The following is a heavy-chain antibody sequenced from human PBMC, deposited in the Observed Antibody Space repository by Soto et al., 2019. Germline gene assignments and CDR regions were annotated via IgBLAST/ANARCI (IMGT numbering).Heavy chain of an antibody. CDR2: ISSSSSYI. D-gene: IGHD3-3*01. J-gene: IGHJ4*02. CDR1: GFTFSSYS. CDR3: AKIQVRIFGVVIHPFDY. Sequence: PGGSLRLSCAASGFTFSSYSMNWVRQAPGKGLEWVSSISSSSSYIYYADSVKGRFTISRDNAKNSLYLQMNSLRAEDTAVYYCAKIQVRIFGVVIHPFDYWGQGTLVTVSS. V-gene: IGHV3-21*04.